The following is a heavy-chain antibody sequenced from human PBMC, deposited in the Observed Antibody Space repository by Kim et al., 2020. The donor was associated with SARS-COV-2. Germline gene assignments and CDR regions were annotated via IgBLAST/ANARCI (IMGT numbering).Heavy chain of an antibody. V-gene: IGHV3-43*01. J-gene: IGHJ3*02. CDR2: ISWHGGST. Sequence: GGSLRLSCAASGFTFDDYTMHWVRQAPGKGLEWVSLISWHGGSTYYADSVKGRFTISRDNSKNSLYLQMNSLRTEDTALYYCAKGLRYFDWTPAFDIWGQGTMVTVSS. CDR3: AKGLRYFDWTPAFDI. CDR1: GFTFDDYT. D-gene: IGHD3-9*01.